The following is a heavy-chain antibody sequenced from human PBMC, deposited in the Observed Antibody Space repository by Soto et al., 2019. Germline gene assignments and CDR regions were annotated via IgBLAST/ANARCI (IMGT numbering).Heavy chain of an antibody. Sequence: ASVKVSCKASGYTFTSYGISWVRQAPGQGLEWMGWISAYNGNTNYAQKLQGRVTMTTDTSTSTAYMELRSLRSDDTAVYYCAGDYYDSSGYWLDAFDIWGQGTMVTVSS. J-gene: IGHJ3*02. V-gene: IGHV1-18*04. CDR3: AGDYYDSSGYWLDAFDI. D-gene: IGHD3-22*01. CDR1: GYTFTSYG. CDR2: ISAYNGNT.